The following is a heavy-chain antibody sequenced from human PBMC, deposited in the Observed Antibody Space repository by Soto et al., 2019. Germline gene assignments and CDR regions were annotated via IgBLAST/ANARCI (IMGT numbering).Heavy chain of an antibody. J-gene: IGHJ5*02. Sequence: QVQLQESGPGLVKPSETLSLSCTVSGGSFSSHYCNWVRESAGKGLEWIGRIYPTGSTTYNPSLKSRLTMSVDTSKNQFSPRLTSMSAADTAVYYCATGRSEVVPGAMDTWGQGTLVTVSS. D-gene: IGHD2-2*01. CDR2: IYPTGST. CDR3: ATGRSEVVPGAMDT. V-gene: IGHV4-4*07. CDR1: GGSFSSHY.